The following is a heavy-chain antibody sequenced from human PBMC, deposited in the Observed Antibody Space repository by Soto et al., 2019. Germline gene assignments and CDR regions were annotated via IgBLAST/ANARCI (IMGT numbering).Heavy chain of an antibody. J-gene: IGHJ5*02. CDR1: GYTFTSYG. CDR3: AREARIAVAGQRWFDP. CDR2: ISAYNGKI. Sequence: ASVKVSCKASGYTFTSYGISWVRQAPGQGLEWMGWISAYNGKINYAQKLQGRVTMTTDTSTSIAYMELRSLRSDDTAVYYCAREARIAVAGQRWFDPWGQGTLVTVSS. V-gene: IGHV1-18*01. D-gene: IGHD6-19*01.